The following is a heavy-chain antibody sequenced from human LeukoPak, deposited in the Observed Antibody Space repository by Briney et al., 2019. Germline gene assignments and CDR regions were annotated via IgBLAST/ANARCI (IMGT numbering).Heavy chain of an antibody. Sequence: SETLSLTCTVSGDSISNFSWSWIRQPAGKGLQWIGRISTSGSTNYNPSLKSRVTMSVDRSTNEFSLTVRSVTAAHTALYYCARCLPSYGDYVDYYFYMDVWGKGTTVTVSS. CDR1: GDSISNFS. V-gene: IGHV4-4*07. CDR3: ARCLPSYGDYVDYYFYMDV. D-gene: IGHD4-17*01. CDR2: ISTSGST. J-gene: IGHJ6*03.